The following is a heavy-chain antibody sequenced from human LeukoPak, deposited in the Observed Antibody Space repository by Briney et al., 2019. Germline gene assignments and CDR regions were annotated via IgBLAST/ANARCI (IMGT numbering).Heavy chain of an antibody. D-gene: IGHD6-19*01. J-gene: IGHJ4*02. CDR2: IYYSGST. Sequence: PSETLSLTCTVSGGSVSSGSYYWGWIRQPPGKGLEWIGSIYYSGSTYYNPSLKSRVTISVDTSKNQFSLKLSSVTAADTAVYYCASYSSGSDYWGQGTLVTVSS. V-gene: IGHV4-39*01. CDR1: GGSVSSGSYY. CDR3: ASYSSGSDY.